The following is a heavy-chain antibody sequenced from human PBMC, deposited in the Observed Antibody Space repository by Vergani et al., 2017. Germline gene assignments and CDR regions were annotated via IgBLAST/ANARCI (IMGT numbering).Heavy chain of an antibody. CDR1: GFSLSTSGMC. CDR2: IDWDDDK. D-gene: IGHD3-22*01. V-gene: IGHV2-70*01. Sequence: QVPLRESGPALVNPTQTLTLTCTFSGFSLSTSGMCVSWIRPPPGKALEWLALIDWDDDKYYSTSLKTRLTISKDTSKNKVVLTMTNMDPVDTATYYCARIVRADSSGYYHNWFDPWGQGTLVTVSS. J-gene: IGHJ5*02. CDR3: ARIVRADSSGYYHNWFDP.